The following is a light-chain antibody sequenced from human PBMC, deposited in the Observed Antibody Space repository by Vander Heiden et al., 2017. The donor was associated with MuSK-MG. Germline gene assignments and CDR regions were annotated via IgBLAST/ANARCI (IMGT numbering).Light chain of an antibody. V-gene: IGLV3-1*01. CDR3: QAWDSSSGV. CDR2: QDS. J-gene: IGLJ3*02. Sequence: PSVSVSPGQTASITCSGDKLGDKYACWYQQKPGQSPVLVIYQDSKRPSGIPERFSGSNSGNTANLTISGTQAMEEADYYCQAWDSSSGVFGGGTKLTVL. CDR1: KLGDKY.